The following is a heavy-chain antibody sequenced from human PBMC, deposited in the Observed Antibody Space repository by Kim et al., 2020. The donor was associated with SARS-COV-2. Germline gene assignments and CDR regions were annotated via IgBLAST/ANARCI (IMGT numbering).Heavy chain of an antibody. J-gene: IGHJ4*02. D-gene: IGHD1-26*01. V-gene: IGHV3-23*01. Sequence: GGSLRLSCAASGFTFSSYAMSWVRQAPGKGLEWVSAISGSGGSTYYADSVKGRFTISRDNSKNTLYLQMNSLRAEDTAVYYCAKDPSRGRQWELLPVVYWGQGTLVTVSS. CDR1: GFTFSSYA. CDR3: AKDPSRGRQWELLPVVY. CDR2: ISGSGGST.